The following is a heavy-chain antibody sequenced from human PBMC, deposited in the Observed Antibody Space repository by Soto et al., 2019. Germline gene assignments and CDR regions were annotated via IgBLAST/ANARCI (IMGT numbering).Heavy chain of an antibody. J-gene: IGHJ4*02. CDR2: VKRDGSNT. CDR1: GFTFSDFT. CDR3: ARSQPHFDY. V-gene: IGHV3-74*01. Sequence: GGSLRLSCAASGFTFSDFTTYAVHWVRQAPGQGLVWVAIVKRDGSNTNYTESVKGRFTISRDNAKNTLYLQMNTLRAEDTAVYYCARSQPHFDYWGQGTLVTVSS.